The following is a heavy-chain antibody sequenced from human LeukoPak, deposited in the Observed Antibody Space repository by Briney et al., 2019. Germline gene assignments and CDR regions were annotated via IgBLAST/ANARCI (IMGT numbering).Heavy chain of an antibody. V-gene: IGHV3-30-3*01. CDR1: GFTFTSYA. CDR2: ISYDGSNK. D-gene: IGHD3-10*01. Sequence: PGGSLRLSCAASGFTFTSYAMHWVRQAPGKGLAWVAVISYDGSNKYYADSVKGRFTISRDNSKNTLDMQMNSLRPEDTAVYYCARDPHYYASGSYSLDYWGQGILVTVSS. CDR3: ARDPHYYASGSYSLDY. J-gene: IGHJ4*02.